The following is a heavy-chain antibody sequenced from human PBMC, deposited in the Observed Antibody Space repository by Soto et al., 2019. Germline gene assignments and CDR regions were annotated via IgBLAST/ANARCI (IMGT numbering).Heavy chain of an antibody. V-gene: IGHV4-59*08. CDR3: ARMPVENDYGDYG. CDR1: GGSISSYY. D-gene: IGHD4-17*01. CDR2: IYYSGST. Sequence: SETLSLTCTVSGGSISSYYWSWIRQPPGKGLEWIGYIYYSGSTNYNPSLKSRVTISVDTSKNQFSLKLSSVTAADTAVYYCARMPVENDYGDYGWGQGTLVTVSS. J-gene: IGHJ4*02.